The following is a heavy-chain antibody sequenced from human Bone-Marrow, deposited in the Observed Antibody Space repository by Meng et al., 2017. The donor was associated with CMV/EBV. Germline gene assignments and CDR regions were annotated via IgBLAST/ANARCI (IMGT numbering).Heavy chain of an antibody. CDR3: ARQRVDCSGGSCYYNYYYYVMDV. CDR2: INSDGSST. Sequence: LSLTCAASGFTFSSYWMHWVRQAPGKGLVWVSRINSDGSSTSYADSVKGRFTISRDNAKNTLYLQMNSLRAEDTAVYYCARQRVDCSGGSCYYNYYYYVMDVWGHGTTVTLSS. J-gene: IGHJ6*02. CDR1: GFTFSSYW. V-gene: IGHV3-74*01. D-gene: IGHD2-15*01.